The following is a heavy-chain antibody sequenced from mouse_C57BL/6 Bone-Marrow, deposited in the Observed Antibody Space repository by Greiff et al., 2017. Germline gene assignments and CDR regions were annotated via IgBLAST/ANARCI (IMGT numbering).Heavy chain of an antibody. D-gene: IGHD3-1*01. J-gene: IGHJ1*03. V-gene: IGHV1-78*01. CDR2: IYPRDGST. CDR3: AREGLPSFLFDV. CDR1: GYTFTDYT. Sequence: VKLQESDAELVKPGASVKISCKASGYTFTDYTIHWMKQRPEQGLEWIGYIYPRDGSTKYNEKFKGKATLTAAKSSSTAYMQLNSLTSEDSAVYVCAREGLPSFLFDVWGTGTTVTVSA.